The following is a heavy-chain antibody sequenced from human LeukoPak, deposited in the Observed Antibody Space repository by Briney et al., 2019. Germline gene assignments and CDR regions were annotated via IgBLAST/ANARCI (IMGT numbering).Heavy chain of an antibody. Sequence: PGGSLRLSCAACGFTFSSYWMSWVRQPPGKGLEWIGEIYHSGSTTYNPSLKSRVTISVDESKNHFSLKLTSVTAADTAVYYCARNGDLCIDFWGQGTLVTVSS. CDR3: ARNGDLCIDF. D-gene: IGHD4-17*01. CDR1: GFTFSSYW. J-gene: IGHJ4*02. V-gene: IGHV4-4*02. CDR2: IYHSGST.